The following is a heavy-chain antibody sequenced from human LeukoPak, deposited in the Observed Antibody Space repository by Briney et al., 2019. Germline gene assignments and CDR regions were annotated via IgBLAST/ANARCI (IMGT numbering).Heavy chain of an antibody. Sequence: SETLSLTCTVSGGSISSSSYYWGWIRQPPGKGREWIGSIYYSGSTYYNPSLKSRVTISVDTSKNQFSLKLSSVTAADTAVYYCARLGSSSWSTLHYFDYWGQGTLVTVSS. CDR2: IYYSGST. V-gene: IGHV4-39*01. CDR1: GGSISSSSYY. D-gene: IGHD6-13*01. J-gene: IGHJ4*02. CDR3: ARLGSSSWSTLHYFDY.